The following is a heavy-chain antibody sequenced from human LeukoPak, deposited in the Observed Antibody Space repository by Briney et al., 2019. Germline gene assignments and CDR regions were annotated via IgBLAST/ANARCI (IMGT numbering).Heavy chain of an antibody. CDR3: ARDGYSSGWYISYYYGMDV. V-gene: IGHV1-2*02. CDR2: INPNSGGT. D-gene: IGHD6-19*01. CDR1: GYTFTGYY. J-gene: IGHJ6*02. Sequence: GASVKVSCKASGYTFTGYYMHWVRQAPGQGLEWMGWINPNSGGTNYAQKFQGRVTMTRDTSISTAYMELSRLRSDDTAVYYCARDGYSSGWYISYYYGMDVWGRGTTVTVSS.